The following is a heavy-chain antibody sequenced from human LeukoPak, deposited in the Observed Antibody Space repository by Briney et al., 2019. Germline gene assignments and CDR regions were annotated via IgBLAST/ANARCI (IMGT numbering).Heavy chain of an antibody. CDR2: IIPIFGTA. V-gene: IGHV1-69*13. D-gene: IGHD3-9*01. J-gene: IGHJ4*02. Sequence: SVKVSCKASGGTFSSYAISWVRQAPGQGLEWMGGIIPIFGTANYAQKFQGRVTITADGSTSTAYMELSSLRSEDTAVYYCARGGANYDILTGSFDYWGQGTLVTVSS. CDR3: ARGGANYDILTGSFDY. CDR1: GGTFSSYA.